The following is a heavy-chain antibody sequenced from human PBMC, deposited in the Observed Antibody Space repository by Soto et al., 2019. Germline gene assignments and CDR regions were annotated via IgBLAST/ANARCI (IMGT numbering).Heavy chain of an antibody. Sequence: DVQLVESGGGLVKPGGSLRLSCAASGFNFHTYTMTWVRQAPGKGLEWVSYISGTSETIFYADSVKGRFTISRDNAKNSPYLQLNSLRDEETAVYYCATGYCRSDNCHFTHWGQGTLVTVSS. CDR3: ATGYCRSDNCHFTH. J-gene: IGHJ4*02. D-gene: IGHD2-2*03. CDR2: ISGTSETI. V-gene: IGHV3-48*02. CDR1: GFNFHTYT.